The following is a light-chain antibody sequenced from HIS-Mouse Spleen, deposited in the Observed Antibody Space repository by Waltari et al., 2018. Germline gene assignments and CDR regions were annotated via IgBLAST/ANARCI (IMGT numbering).Light chain of an antibody. CDR2: EDS. J-gene: IGLJ2*01. Sequence: SYELTQPPSVSVSPGQTARITCSGDALPKKYAYWYQQKSGQAPVLVFYEDSKRPSGIAGRFSGSSSGTMATLTISGAQVEDEADYYCYSTDSSGNHRVFGGGTKLTVL. CDR1: ALPKKY. CDR3: YSTDSSGNHRV. V-gene: IGLV3-10*01.